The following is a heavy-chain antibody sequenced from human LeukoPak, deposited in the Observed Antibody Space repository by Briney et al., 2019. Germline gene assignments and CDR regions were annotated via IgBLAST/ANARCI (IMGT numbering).Heavy chain of an antibody. Sequence: GGSLRLSCAASGFTFSSYGMSWVRQAPGKGLEWVSAISGSGGSTYYADSVKGRFTISRDNSKNTLYLQMNSLRAEDTAVYYCAKREDYYYYMDVWGKGTTVTVSS. CDR3: AKREDYYYYMDV. D-gene: IGHD1-26*01. CDR1: GFTFSSYG. CDR2: ISGSGGST. V-gene: IGHV3-23*01. J-gene: IGHJ6*03.